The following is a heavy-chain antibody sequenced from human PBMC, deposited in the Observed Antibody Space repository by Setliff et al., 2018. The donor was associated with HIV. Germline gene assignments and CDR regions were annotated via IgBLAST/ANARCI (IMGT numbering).Heavy chain of an antibody. CDR2: INHAGST. CDR3: ATLSGPVDH. Sequence: SETLSLTCTLYGASFSGYFWSWIRQPPGKGLEWIGEINHAGSTKFNPSLKGRVTISVDMSKRQFSLHLTSVTAADTAVYYCATLSGPVDHWGQGTLVTVSS. V-gene: IGHV4-34*01. CDR1: GASFSGYF. D-gene: IGHD3-3*01. J-gene: IGHJ4*02.